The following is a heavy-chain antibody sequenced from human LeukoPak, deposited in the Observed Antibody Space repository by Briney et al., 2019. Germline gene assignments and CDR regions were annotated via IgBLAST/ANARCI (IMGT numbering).Heavy chain of an antibody. CDR1: GFTFSSYS. CDR3: AYSSGYYVGYFDY. V-gene: IGHV3-48*04. Sequence: GGSLRLSCAASGFTFSSYSMNWVRQAPGKGLEWVSYISSSSSTIYYADSVKGRFSISRDNAKNSLYLQMNSLRAEDTAVYYCAYSSGYYVGYFDYWGQGTLVTVSS. D-gene: IGHD3-22*01. CDR2: ISSSSSTI. J-gene: IGHJ4*02.